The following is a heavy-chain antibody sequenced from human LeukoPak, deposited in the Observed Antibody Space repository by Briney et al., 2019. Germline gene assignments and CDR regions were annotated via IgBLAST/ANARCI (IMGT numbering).Heavy chain of an antibody. D-gene: IGHD3-10*01. CDR3: AKGPRITLVRGGQWYYYMDV. Sequence: GASVKVSCKASGHTFSNYYMYWVRQAPGQGLEWMGIINPSGGSTNYAQKFQGRVTVTRDTSTSTVYMELSSLRSEDTAVYYCAKGPRITLVRGGQWYYYMDVWGKGTTVTISS. CDR1: GHTFSNYY. J-gene: IGHJ6*03. CDR2: INPSGGST. V-gene: IGHV1-46*01.